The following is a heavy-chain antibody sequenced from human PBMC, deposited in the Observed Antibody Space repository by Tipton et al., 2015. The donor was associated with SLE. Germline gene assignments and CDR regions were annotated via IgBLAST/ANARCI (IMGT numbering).Heavy chain of an antibody. D-gene: IGHD3-3*01. J-gene: IGHJ3*02. CDR1: GFTFSSYA. Sequence: SLRLSCAASGFTFSSYAMSWVRQAPGKGLEWVGRIKSKTDGGTTDYAAPVKGRFTISRDDSKNMLYLQMNSLRAEDTAVYYCARAWSGYPFAFDIWGQGTVVTVSS. V-gene: IGHV3-15*01. CDR2: IKSKTDGGTT. CDR3: ARAWSGYPFAFDI.